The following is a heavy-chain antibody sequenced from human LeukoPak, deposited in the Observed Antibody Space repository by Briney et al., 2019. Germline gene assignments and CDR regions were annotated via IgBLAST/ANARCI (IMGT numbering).Heavy chain of an antibody. D-gene: IGHD3-22*01. CDR1: GYTFTGYY. J-gene: IGHJ4*02. CDR2: INPNSGGT. Sequence: ASVKVSCKASGYTFTGYYMHWVRQAPGQGLEWVGWINPNSGGTNYAQKFKGRVTMTRDTFISTAYMELSRLRYDDTAVYYCVVNYYDSSGYFDYWGQGTLVTVSS. CDR3: VVNYYDSSGYFDY. V-gene: IGHV1-2*02.